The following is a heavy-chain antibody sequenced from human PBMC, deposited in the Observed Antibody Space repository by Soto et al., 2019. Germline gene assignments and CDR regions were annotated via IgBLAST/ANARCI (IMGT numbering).Heavy chain of an antibody. D-gene: IGHD3-16*02. J-gene: IGHJ2*01. V-gene: IGHV3-23*01. Sequence: EVKLLESGGDLVQPGGSLRLSCVTSGFNFGNYAMSWVRQAPGKGPEWVSSIGGGEGITYYADSVRGRFTISRDSSTNTVFLQMNDLRGDDTAIYFCAKDRFTSACRKHWLFDVWGRGKRVAVSS. CDR2: IGGGEGIT. CDR3: AKDRFTSACRKHWLFDV. CDR1: GFNFGNYA.